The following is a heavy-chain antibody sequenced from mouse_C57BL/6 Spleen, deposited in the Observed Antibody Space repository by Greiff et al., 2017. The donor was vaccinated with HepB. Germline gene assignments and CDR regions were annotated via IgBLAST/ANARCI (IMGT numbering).Heavy chain of an antibody. CDR1: GYSITSDY. CDR3: ARSFPYYYGSSPYYAMDY. V-gene: IGHV3-8*01. CDR2: ISYSGST. D-gene: IGHD1-1*01. Sequence: ESGPGLAKPSQTLSLTCSVTGYSITSDYWNWIRKFPGNKLEYMGYISYSGSTYYNPSLKSRISITRDTSKNQYYLQLNSVTTEDTATYYCARSFPYYYGSSPYYAMDYWGQGTSVTVSS. J-gene: IGHJ4*01.